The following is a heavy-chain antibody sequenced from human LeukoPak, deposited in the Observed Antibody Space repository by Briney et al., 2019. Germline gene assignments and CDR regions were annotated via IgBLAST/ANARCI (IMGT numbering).Heavy chain of an antibody. CDR1: GGTFSSYA. D-gene: IGHD3-9*01. CDR3: ARGIDILTGYFDY. J-gene: IGHJ4*02. Sequence: SVKVSCKASGGTFSSYAISWVRQAPGQGLEWMGGIIPIFGTANYAQKFQGRVTITADESTSTAYMELSSLRSEDTAVYHCARGIDILTGYFDYWGQGTLVTVSS. V-gene: IGHV1-69*01. CDR2: IIPIFGTA.